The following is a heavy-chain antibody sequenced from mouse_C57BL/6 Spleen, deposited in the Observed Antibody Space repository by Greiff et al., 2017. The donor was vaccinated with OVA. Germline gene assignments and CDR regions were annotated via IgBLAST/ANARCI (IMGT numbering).Heavy chain of an antibody. V-gene: IGHV1-18*01. CDR3: ARRELRRPYAMDY. J-gene: IGHJ4*01. CDR2: INPNNGGT. Sequence: VQLQQSGPELVKPGASVKIPCKASGYTFTDYNMDWVKQSPGQSLEWIGDINPNNGGTIYNQKFKGKATLTVDKSSSTAYMELRSLTSEDTAVYYCARRELRRPYAMDYWGQGTSVTVSS. D-gene: IGHD2-4*01. CDR1: GYTFTDYN.